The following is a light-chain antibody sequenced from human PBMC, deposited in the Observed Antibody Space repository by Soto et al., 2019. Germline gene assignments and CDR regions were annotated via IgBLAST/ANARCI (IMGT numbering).Light chain of an antibody. Sequence: EIVLTQSPATLSLSPGDRATLSCRASQTVSSYLAWYQQKPGQAPRLLIYDASSRATGIPARFSGSGSGTNLTLTITSLEPEDLAVYYCQQRSDWPSTFGGGTKVEIK. J-gene: IGKJ4*01. CDR3: QQRSDWPST. V-gene: IGKV3-11*01. CDR2: DAS. CDR1: QTVSSY.